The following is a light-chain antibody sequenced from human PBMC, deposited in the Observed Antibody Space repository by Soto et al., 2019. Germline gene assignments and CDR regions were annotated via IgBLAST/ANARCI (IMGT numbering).Light chain of an antibody. CDR1: SSNIGAGYD. Sequence: QPVLTQPPSVSGAPGQRVTISCTGSSSNIGAGYDVHWYQQLPGTAPKLLIYGNNNRPSGVPDRFSGSKSGTSASLAIAGLQAEDEADYYCQSFDSSLSGSVLGGGTKLTVL. V-gene: IGLV1-40*01. J-gene: IGLJ3*02. CDR3: QSFDSSLSGSV. CDR2: GNN.